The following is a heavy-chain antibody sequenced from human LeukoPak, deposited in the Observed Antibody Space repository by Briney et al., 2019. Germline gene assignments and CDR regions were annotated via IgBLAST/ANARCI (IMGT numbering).Heavy chain of an antibody. CDR1: GFTFSSYG. CDR2: IWYDGSNK. D-gene: IGHD4-17*01. CDR3: ARVRGDYGDYYFDY. V-gene: IGHV3-33*01. J-gene: IGHJ4*02. Sequence: GGSLRLSCAASGFTFSSYGMHWVRQAPGKGLEWVAVIWYDGSNKYYADSVKGRFTISRDNSKNTLYLQMNSLRAEDTAVYYCARVRGDYGDYYFDYWGQGTLVTVSS.